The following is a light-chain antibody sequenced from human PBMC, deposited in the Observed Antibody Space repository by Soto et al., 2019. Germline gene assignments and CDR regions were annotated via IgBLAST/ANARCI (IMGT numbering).Light chain of an antibody. Sequence: DTMMTQSPATLSVSPGERATLSCRASQSVSSNLAWYQHKPGQAPRLLVYGASTRATGIPDRFSGSGSGTEFTLTISSLQSEDFAVYYCQQYHNWPPMTFGQGTKVDIK. V-gene: IGKV3-15*01. CDR2: GAS. CDR1: QSVSSN. CDR3: QQYHNWPPMT. J-gene: IGKJ1*01.